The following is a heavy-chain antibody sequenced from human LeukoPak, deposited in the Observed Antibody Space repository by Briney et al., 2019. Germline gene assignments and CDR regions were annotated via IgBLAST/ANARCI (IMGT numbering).Heavy chain of an antibody. CDR3: AKVPYFDYGSGRPLCFDV. V-gene: IGHV3-23*01. J-gene: IGHJ6*01. CDR2: FDHSGGST. D-gene: IGHD3-10*01. CDR1: GYTFSNYV. Sequence: GGSLRLSCVASGYTFSNYVMSWVRQAPGKGLEWVSNFDHSGGSTYYADSVKRRFSISRDNSKNPLYMQMDSLRAEDTAIYYCAKVPYFDYGSGRPLCFDVRGQGNTGAVSP.